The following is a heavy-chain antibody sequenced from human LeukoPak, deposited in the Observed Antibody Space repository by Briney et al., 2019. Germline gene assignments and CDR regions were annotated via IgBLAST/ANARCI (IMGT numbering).Heavy chain of an antibody. CDR3: ARNGGNSDYGY. CDR2: IYHSGAT. J-gene: IGHJ4*02. Sequence: PSETLSLTCAVSGGSISSSSSICWTWVRQPPGKGLEWIGEIYHSGATNYNPSLKSRVTMLLDKSKNQFSLKLNSVTAADTAVYYCARNGGNSDYGYWGQGTLVTVSA. CDR1: GGSISSSSSIC. V-gene: IGHV4-4*02. D-gene: IGHD4-23*01.